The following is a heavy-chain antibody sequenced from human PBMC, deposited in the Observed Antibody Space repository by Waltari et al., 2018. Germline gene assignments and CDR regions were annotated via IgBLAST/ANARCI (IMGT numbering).Heavy chain of an antibody. CDR3: AREWGVMIGTAAYYLDH. Sequence: EVQLVGSGGGLVKPGGSLRLSCAASGFTFRSYTMNWVRQAPGKGLEWGSSISGGSSYTYYADSVKGRFTISRDNVKNSLYLQMNSLRVEDTAVYYCAREWGVMIGTAAYYLDHWTQGTLVTVSS. CDR1: GFTFRSYT. CDR2: ISGGSSYT. J-gene: IGHJ4*02. V-gene: IGHV3-21*02. D-gene: IGHD3-16*01.